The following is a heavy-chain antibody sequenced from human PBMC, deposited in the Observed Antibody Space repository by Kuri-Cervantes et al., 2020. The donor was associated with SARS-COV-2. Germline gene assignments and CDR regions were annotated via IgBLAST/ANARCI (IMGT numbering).Heavy chain of an antibody. V-gene: IGHV3-21*01. J-gene: IGHJ4*02. CDR1: GFTFSSYS. CDR3: ASLGGTSWHDY. D-gene: IGHD2-2*01. Sequence: GESLKISCAASGFTFSSYSMNWVRQAPGKGLEWVSSISSSSSYIYYADSVKGRFTISRDNAKNSLYLQMNSLRAEDTAVYYCASLGGTSWHDYWGQGTPVTVSS. CDR2: ISSSSSYI.